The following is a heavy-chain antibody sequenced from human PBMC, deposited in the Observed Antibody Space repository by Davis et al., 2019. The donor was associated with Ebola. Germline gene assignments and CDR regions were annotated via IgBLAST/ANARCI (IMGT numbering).Heavy chain of an antibody. CDR2: IYYSGST. CDR3: ARGSGSGGY. J-gene: IGHJ4*02. CDR1: GGSISSSSYY. Sequence: SETLSLTCTVSGGSISSSSYYWSWIRQPPGKGLEWIGYIYYSGSTNYNPSLKSRVTISVDTSKNQFSLKLSSVTAADTAVYYCARGSGSGGYWGQGTLVTVSS. V-gene: IGHV4-61*01. D-gene: IGHD1-26*01.